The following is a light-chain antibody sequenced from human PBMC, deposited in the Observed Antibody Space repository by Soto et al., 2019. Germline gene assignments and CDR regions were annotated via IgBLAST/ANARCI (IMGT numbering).Light chain of an antibody. CDR2: DAS. CDR1: QDITDY. CDR3: QQSEALVLS. Sequence: DIQMTQSPSSLSASVGDRVTITCQASQDITDYLHWYQQKPGKAPRLLIYDASNLETGVPSRFSGSGSGTDFSFTISSLQPEDIATYYCQQSEALVLSFGGGTKVEI. J-gene: IGKJ4*01. V-gene: IGKV1-33*01.